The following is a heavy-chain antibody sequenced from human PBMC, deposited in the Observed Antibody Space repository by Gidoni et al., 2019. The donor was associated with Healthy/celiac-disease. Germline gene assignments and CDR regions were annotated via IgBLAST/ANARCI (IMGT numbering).Heavy chain of an antibody. D-gene: IGHD3-22*01. Sequence: QVQLQESGPGLVKPSQTLSLTCTVSGGSISSGSYYWSWIRQPAGKGLEWIGRIYTSGSTNYNPSLKSRVTISVDTSKNQFSLKLSSVTAADTAVYYCARESIYYYDSSGYSGYYYYGMDVWGQGTTVTVSS. CDR2: IYTSGST. J-gene: IGHJ6*02. CDR1: GGSISSGSYY. V-gene: IGHV4-61*02. CDR3: ARESIYYYDSSGYSGYYYYGMDV.